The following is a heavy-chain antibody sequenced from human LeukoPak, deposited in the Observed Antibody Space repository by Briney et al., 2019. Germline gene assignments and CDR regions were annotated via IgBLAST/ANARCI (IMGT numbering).Heavy chain of an antibody. CDR1: GGTFSSFA. J-gene: IGHJ5*02. CDR3: AGGGFLDWPNWFDP. Sequence: SVKVSCKASGGTFSSFAISWVRQAPRQGLEWMGRFTPIFATSNYAQKFQGRVTITADESTSTAYMELSSLRSDDTAVYYCAGGGFLDWPNWFDPWGQGTLVTVSS. CDR2: FTPIFATS. V-gene: IGHV1-69*13. D-gene: IGHD3/OR15-3a*01.